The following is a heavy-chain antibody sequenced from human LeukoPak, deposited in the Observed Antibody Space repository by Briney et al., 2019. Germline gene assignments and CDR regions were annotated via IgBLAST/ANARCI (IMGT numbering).Heavy chain of an antibody. V-gene: IGHV1-69*13. Sequence: SVKVSCKASGGTFSSYAISWVRQAPGQGLEWMGGIIPIFGTANYAQKFQGRVTITADESTSTAYMELSSLRSEDTAVYYCATPAAGDYYFDYWGQGTLVTVAS. D-gene: IGHD6-13*01. CDR2: IIPIFGTA. J-gene: IGHJ4*02. CDR3: ATPAAGDYYFDY. CDR1: GGTFSSYA.